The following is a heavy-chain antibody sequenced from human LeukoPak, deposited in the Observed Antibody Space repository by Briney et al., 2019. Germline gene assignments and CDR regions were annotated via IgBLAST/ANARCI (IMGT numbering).Heavy chain of an antibody. CDR2: FYISGST. D-gene: IGHD6-25*01. V-gene: IGHV4-61*02. CDR3: ARERISAVGYFYYYMDL. Sequence: SQTLSLTCTVSGDSVSSGSYYWRWIRQPAGKRLEWIGRFYISGSTTYHPSLKSRITISVDTSKNQFSLKLNSVTAADTAVYYCARERISAVGYFYYYMDLWGKGTTVTVSS. CDR1: GDSVSSGSYY. J-gene: IGHJ6*03.